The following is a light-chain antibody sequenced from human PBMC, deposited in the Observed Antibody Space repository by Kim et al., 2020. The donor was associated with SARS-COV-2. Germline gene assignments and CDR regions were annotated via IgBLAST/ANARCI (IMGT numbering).Light chain of an antibody. CDR1: KLGDKY. Sequence: SVAPGQAASITCSGDKLGDKYACWYQQKPGQSPVLVIYQDSKRPSGIPERFSGSNSGNTATLTISGTQAMDEADYYCQAWDSSTVVFGGGTKLTVL. CDR3: QAWDSSTVV. CDR2: QDS. J-gene: IGLJ2*01. V-gene: IGLV3-1*01.